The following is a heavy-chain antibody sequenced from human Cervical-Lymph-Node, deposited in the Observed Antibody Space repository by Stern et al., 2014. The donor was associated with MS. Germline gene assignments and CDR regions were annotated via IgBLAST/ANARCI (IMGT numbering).Heavy chain of an antibody. D-gene: IGHD4-17*01. CDR1: GFTFSSDA. Sequence: VQLVQSGGGWIQPGRSLRLSCAASGFTFSSDAMSWVRQAPGKGLEWVSGVSGGGGATYYADSVKGRFTISRDNSKNTLYLQMSSLRAEDTAVYYCAKWRTGLNWFDPWGQGTLVTVSS. V-gene: IGHV3-23*04. CDR3: AKWRTGLNWFDP. J-gene: IGHJ5*02. CDR2: VSGGGGAT.